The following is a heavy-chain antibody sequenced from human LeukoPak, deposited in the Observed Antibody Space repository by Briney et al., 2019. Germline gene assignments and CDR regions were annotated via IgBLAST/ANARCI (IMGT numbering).Heavy chain of an antibody. CDR3: ARHYCTGDNCYYFDY. Sequence: SETLSLTCTVSVGSINYYYWSWIRQPPGKGLEWIGFVYYNGNTNYNPSLKSRVSLSVDTSKNQFSLRLNSVTAADTAVYYCARHYCTGDNCYYFDYWGQGTLVTVSS. D-gene: IGHD2-8*02. V-gene: IGHV4-59*01. CDR2: VYYNGNT. CDR1: VGSINYYY. J-gene: IGHJ4*02.